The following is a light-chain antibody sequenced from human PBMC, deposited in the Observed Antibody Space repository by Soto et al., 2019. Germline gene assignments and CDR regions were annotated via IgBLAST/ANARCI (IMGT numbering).Light chain of an antibody. V-gene: IGKV1-5*03. CDR2: KAS. CDR3: QQYNDNWT. J-gene: IGKJ1*01. CDR1: KSISSW. Sequence: DIQITQSPSTLSASVGDRVTITCRASKSISSWLAWYQQKPGKAPKLLIYKASTLQSGVPSRFSGSGSGTEFTLAISSLQPDDSATYYCQQYNDNWTFGQGTKVDIK.